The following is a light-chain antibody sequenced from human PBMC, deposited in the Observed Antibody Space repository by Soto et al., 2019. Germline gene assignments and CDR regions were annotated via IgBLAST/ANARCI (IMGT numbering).Light chain of an antibody. CDR1: QSIGRY. V-gene: IGKV1-39*01. Sequence: DVQMTQSPSSLSASVGDTVTITCRASQSIGRYLNWYQQKPGQAPTLLIYGASSLQSGAPSRLSGSGSGTDFIFTISSLQPEDFATYYCQQSYFTPLTFGGGTKVEIK. CDR3: QQSYFTPLT. J-gene: IGKJ4*01. CDR2: GAS.